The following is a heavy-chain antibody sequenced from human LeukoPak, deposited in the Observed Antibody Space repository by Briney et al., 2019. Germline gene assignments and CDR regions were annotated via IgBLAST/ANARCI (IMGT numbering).Heavy chain of an antibody. D-gene: IGHD6-13*01. CDR3: ARDLSGALSSSWYTGFFDY. Sequence: ASVKVSCKASGYTFTSYGISWVRQAPGQGLEWMGWISAYNGNTNYAQKLQGRVTMTTDTSTSTAYMELRSLRSDDTAVYYCARDLSGALSSSWYTGFFDYWGQGTLVTVSS. CDR1: GYTFTSYG. CDR2: ISAYNGNT. V-gene: IGHV1-18*01. J-gene: IGHJ4*02.